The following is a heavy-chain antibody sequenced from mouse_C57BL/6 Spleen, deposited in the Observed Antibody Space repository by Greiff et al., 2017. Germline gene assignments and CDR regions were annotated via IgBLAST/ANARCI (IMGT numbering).Heavy chain of an antibody. J-gene: IGHJ1*03. Sequence: VQLQQSGPELVKPGASVKISCKASGYAFSSSWMNWVKQRPGKGLEWIGRIYPGDGDTNYNGKFKGKATLTADKSSSTAYMQLSSLTSEDSAVYFCARYINYGSGGYFDVWGTGTTVTVSS. CDR3: ARYINYGSGGYFDV. CDR2: IYPGDGDT. D-gene: IGHD1-1*01. CDR1: GYAFSSSW. V-gene: IGHV1-82*01.